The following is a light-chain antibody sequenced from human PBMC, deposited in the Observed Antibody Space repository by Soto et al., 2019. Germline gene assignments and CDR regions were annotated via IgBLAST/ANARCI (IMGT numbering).Light chain of an antibody. CDR3: QSYDSSLSGFYV. CDR1: SSNIGAGYD. Sequence: QSVLTQPPSVSGAPGQRVTISCTGSSSNIGAGYDVHWYQQLPGTAPKLLIYGNSNRPSGVPDRFSGSKSGTSASLAITGLQAEDEAYYYCQSYDSSLSGFYVFGTGTNVTVL. V-gene: IGLV1-40*01. J-gene: IGLJ1*01. CDR2: GNS.